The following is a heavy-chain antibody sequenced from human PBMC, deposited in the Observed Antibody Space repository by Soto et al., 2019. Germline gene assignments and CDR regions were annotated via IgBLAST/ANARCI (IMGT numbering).Heavy chain of an antibody. J-gene: IGHJ3*02. CDR2: IKSKSNGGTT. D-gene: IGHD2-15*01. CDR1: GFTFSNAW. CDR3: TAGSCSGGRCHWDDAFDT. Sequence: GGSLRLSCAVSGFTFSNAWMTWVRQAPGKGLEWVGRIKSKSNGGTTDYAAPGKGRFIISRDDSKNTVYLQMDSLKTEDTAVYYCTAGSCSGGRCHWDDAFDTWGQGTMVTVSS. V-gene: IGHV3-15*01.